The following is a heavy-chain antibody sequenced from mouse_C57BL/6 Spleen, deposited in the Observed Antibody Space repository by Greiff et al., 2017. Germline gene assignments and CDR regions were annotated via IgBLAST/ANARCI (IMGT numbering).Heavy chain of an antibody. V-gene: IGHV1-26*01. D-gene: IGHD2-2*01. CDR2: INPNNGGT. Sequence: EVQLQQSGPELVKPGASVKISCKASGYTFTDYYMNWVKQSHGKSLEWIGDINPNNGGTSYNQKFKGKDTLTVDKSSSTAYMELRSLTSEDSAVYYCGWGYGNDPAYWGQGTLFTVSA. J-gene: IGHJ3*01. CDR3: GWGYGNDPAY. CDR1: GYTFTDYY.